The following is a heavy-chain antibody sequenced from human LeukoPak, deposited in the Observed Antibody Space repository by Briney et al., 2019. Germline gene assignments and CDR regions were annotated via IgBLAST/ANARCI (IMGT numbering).Heavy chain of an antibody. CDR1: GYSFTRYW. CDR3: ARLGTMVRGVITRNDWFDP. D-gene: IGHD3-10*01. V-gene: IGHV5-51*01. J-gene: IGHJ5*02. Sequence: GESLKISCKGSGYSFTRYWIGWVRQMPGKGLEWMGIIYPGDSDTRYSPSFQGQVTISADKSISTAYLQWSSLKASDTAMYYCARLGTMVRGVITRNDWFDPWGQGTLVTVSS. CDR2: IYPGDSDT.